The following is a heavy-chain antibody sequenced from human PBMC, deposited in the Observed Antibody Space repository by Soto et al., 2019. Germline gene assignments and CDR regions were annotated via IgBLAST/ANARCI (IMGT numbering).Heavy chain of an antibody. D-gene: IGHD5-12*01. CDR3: ARRIVSTETFDY. Sequence: PSETLSLTCTVSGGSISPYYWSWIRQPPGKGLEWIGNIHYSGSTDYNPYNPSLKIRVTISLDTSTNQFSLKLTSVTAADTAIYYCARRIVSTETFDYWGQGTLVTVSS. J-gene: IGHJ4*02. V-gene: IGHV4-59*08. CDR1: GGSISPYY. CDR2: IHYSGST.